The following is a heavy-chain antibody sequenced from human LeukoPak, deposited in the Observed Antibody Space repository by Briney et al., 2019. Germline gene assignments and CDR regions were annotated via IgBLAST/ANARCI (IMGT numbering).Heavy chain of an antibody. CDR3: ARAGGSSWYGVQYYFDY. V-gene: IGHV3-30*04. J-gene: IGHJ4*02. CDR2: ISYDGSNK. CDR1: GFTFSSYA. D-gene: IGHD6-13*01. Sequence: GGSLRPSCAASGFTFSSYAMHWVRQAPGKGLEWVAVISYDGSNKYYADSVKGRFTISRDNSKNTLYLQMNSLRAEDTAVYYCARAGGSSWYGVQYYFDYWGQGTLVTVSS.